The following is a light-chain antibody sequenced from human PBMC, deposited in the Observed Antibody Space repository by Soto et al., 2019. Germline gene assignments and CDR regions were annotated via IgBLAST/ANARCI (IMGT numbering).Light chain of an antibody. V-gene: IGKV3-11*01. Sequence: EIVVTQFPATLSLSPGERATLSCRASQNINRYLAWYQQKPGQAPRPIIYDASNRATGIPARFSGSGSGTDFTLTISSLEPEDFAVYYCQQRTNWPLTFGGGTKVDIK. CDR2: DAS. CDR3: QQRTNWPLT. CDR1: QNINRY. J-gene: IGKJ4*01.